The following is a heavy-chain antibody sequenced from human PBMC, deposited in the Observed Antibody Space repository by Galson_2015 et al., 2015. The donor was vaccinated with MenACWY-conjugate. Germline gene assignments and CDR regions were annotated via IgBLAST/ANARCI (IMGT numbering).Heavy chain of an antibody. CDR3: ARGYDYGTYDYYGVDV. J-gene: IGHJ6*02. V-gene: IGHV3-48*04. Sequence: SLRLSCAVSGFTFSTYSMNWVRQAPGKGLEWVSYISSTGSSIYYADSVKGRFTISRDNAKDSLYLQMTSLRVEDTALYYCARGYDYGTYDYYGVDVWGRGTTVTVSS. CDR1: GFTFSTYS. D-gene: IGHD5-12*01. CDR2: ISSTGSSI.